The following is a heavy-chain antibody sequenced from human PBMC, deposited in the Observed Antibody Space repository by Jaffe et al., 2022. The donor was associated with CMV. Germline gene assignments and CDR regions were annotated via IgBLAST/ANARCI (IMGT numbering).Heavy chain of an antibody. D-gene: IGHD5-12*01. CDR1: GGPISNNY. V-gene: IGHV4-59*01. J-gene: IGHJ4*02. CDR3: ARGTWRTSFFDY. CDR2: AYFSGSP. Sequence: QVQLQESGPRLVKPSETLSLTCSVSGGPISNNYWNWIRQSPGKGLEWIGYAYFSGSPRYNPSLRSRVTISVDTAKNQFSLNLNSVTAADAALYYCARGTWRTSFFDYWGQGILVTVSS.